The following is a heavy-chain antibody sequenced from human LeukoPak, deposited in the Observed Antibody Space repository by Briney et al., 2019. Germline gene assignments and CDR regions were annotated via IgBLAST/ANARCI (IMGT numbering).Heavy chain of an antibody. D-gene: IGHD2-2*01. Sequence: RGESLKISCKGSGYSFTSYWIAWVRQMPGKGLEWMGTFYPGEPDTRYSPSFQGQFTISADTSNSTSYLPWGSLKASDTPMYYCARSTLIVVLPAAISPAYDYWGQGTLVTVSS. J-gene: IGHJ4*02. CDR2: FYPGEPDT. CDR3: ARSTLIVVLPAAISPAYDY. CDR1: GYSFTSYW. V-gene: IGHV5-51*01.